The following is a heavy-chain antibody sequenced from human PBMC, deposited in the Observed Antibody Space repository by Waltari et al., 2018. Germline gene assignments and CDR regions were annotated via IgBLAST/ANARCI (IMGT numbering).Heavy chain of an antibody. Sequence: QVQLVQSGAEVKKPGSSVKVSCKASGGTFSSYAISWVRQAPGQGLEWMGGISPFLGIANAAEKYQGRGTITADESTSTAYMERGSLRAEDTAVYYCARGWNWNPRDAFDIWGQGTMVTVSS. CDR2: ISPFLGIA. CDR1: GGTFSSYA. V-gene: IGHV1-69*04. D-gene: IGHD1-1*01. CDR3: ARGWNWNPRDAFDI. J-gene: IGHJ3*02.